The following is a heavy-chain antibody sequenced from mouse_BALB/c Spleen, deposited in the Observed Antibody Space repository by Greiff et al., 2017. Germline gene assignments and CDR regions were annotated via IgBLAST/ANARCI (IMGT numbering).Heavy chain of an antibody. D-gene: IGHD1-1*01. CDR3: ARGGDYGSSYWYFDV. V-gene: IGHV1S137*01. Sequence: VKLMESGAELVRPGVSVKISCKGSGYTFTDYAMHWVKQSHAKSLEWIGVISTYYGDASYNQKFKGKATMTVDKSSSTAYMELARLTSEDSAIYYCARGGDYGSSYWYFDVWGAGTTVTVSS. CDR2: ISTYYGDA. CDR1: GYTFTDYA. J-gene: IGHJ1*01.